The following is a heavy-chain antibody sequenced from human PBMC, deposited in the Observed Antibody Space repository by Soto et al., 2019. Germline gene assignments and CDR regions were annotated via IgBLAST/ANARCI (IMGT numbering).Heavy chain of an antibody. Sequence: QVQLVQSGAEVKKPGASVKVSCKASGYTFTSYGISWVRQAPGQGLEWMGWISAYNGNTNYAQKLQGRVTMTTDTSTSTADMELRSLRSDDTAVYYCARVWPARGVEDDAFDIWGQGTMVTVSS. V-gene: IGHV1-18*01. CDR3: ARVWPARGVEDDAFDI. CDR1: GYTFTSYG. CDR2: ISAYNGNT. D-gene: IGHD3-16*01. J-gene: IGHJ3*02.